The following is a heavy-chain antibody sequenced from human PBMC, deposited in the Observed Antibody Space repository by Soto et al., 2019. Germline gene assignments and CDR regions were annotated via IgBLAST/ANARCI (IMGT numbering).Heavy chain of an antibody. Sequence: ASVKVSCKASGYTFTSYDINWVRQATGQGLEWMGWMNPNSGNTGYAQKFQGRVTMTRNTSISTAYMELSSLRSEDTAVYYCARVSCLWRGYYYYGMDVWGQGTTVTVSS. CDR3: ARVSCLWRGYYYYGMDV. D-gene: IGHD2-21*01. CDR2: MNPNSGNT. CDR1: GYTFTSYD. V-gene: IGHV1-8*01. J-gene: IGHJ6*02.